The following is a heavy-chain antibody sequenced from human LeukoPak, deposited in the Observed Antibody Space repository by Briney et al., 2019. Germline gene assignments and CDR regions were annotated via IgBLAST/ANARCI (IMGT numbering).Heavy chain of an antibody. Sequence: PGGSLRLSCAASGFTFDDYAMHWVRQAPGKGLEWVSGISWNSDSIGYADSVKGRFTISRDNAKNSLYLQMNSLRAEDTALYYCAKALAAAGLDYWGQGTLVTVSS. D-gene: IGHD6-13*01. CDR2: ISWNSDSI. V-gene: IGHV3-9*01. CDR3: AKALAAAGLDY. CDR1: GFTFDDYA. J-gene: IGHJ4*02.